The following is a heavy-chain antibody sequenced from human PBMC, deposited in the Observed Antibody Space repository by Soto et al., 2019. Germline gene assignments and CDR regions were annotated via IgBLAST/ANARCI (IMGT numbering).Heavy chain of an antibody. CDR2: IYYSGST. Sequence: SETLSLTCTVSGGSISSYYWSWIRQPPGKGLEWIGYIYYSGSTNYNPSLKSRVTISVDTSKNQFSLKLSSVTAADTAVYYCARGNGDYDYWGQGTLVTVSS. CDR3: ARGNGDYDY. CDR1: GGSISSYY. D-gene: IGHD4-17*01. V-gene: IGHV4-59*01. J-gene: IGHJ4*02.